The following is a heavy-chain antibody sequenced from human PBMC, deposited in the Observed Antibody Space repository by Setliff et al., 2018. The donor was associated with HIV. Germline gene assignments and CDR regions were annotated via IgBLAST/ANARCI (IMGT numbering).Heavy chain of an antibody. CDR2: IYPGDSDT. CDR1: GYIFTAYW. Sequence: PGESLKISCEASGYIFTAYWIGWVRQMPGKGLEWMGIIYPGDSDTRYSPSFQGQVTFSADKSISAVYLQWDSLKASDSAIYYCARAPRSPLRWRDNLLSSSSFFMDVWGKGTTVTVSS. D-gene: IGHD2-21*01. J-gene: IGHJ6*03. CDR3: ARAPRSPLRWRDNLLSSSSFFMDV. V-gene: IGHV5-51*01.